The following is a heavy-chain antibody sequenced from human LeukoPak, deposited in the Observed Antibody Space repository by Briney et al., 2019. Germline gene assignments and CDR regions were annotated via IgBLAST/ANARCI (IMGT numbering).Heavy chain of an antibody. Sequence: ASVKVSCKASNYTFISYSVTWVRQAPGQGLEWMGWISTYNGRTNYAPNFQDRVTMTSDRSTSTAYMELRSLRSDDTAVYYCARLNSTHLFDTIYHQLDYWGQGALVTVSS. J-gene: IGHJ4*02. CDR2: ISTYNGRT. CDR1: NYTFISYS. V-gene: IGHV1-18*01. CDR3: ARLNSTHLFDTIYHQLDY. D-gene: IGHD2/OR15-2a*01.